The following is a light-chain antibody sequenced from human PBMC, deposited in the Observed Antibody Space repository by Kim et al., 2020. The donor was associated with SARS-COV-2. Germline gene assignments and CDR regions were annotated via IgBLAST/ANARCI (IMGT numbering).Light chain of an antibody. CDR3: QAWDSSTEV. CDR1: KLGDKY. Sequence: SYELTQPPSVSVSPGQTASITCSGDKLGDKYACWYQQKPGQSPVLVIYQDSKRPSGIPERFSGSNSGNKATLTISGTQAMDEADYYCQAWDSSTEVCGTG. J-gene: IGLJ1*01. V-gene: IGLV3-1*01. CDR2: QDS.